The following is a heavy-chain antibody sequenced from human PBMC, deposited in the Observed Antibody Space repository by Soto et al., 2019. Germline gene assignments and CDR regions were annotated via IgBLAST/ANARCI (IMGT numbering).Heavy chain of an antibody. D-gene: IGHD2-15*01. CDR2: IIPIFGTA. CDR1: GGTFSSYA. J-gene: IGHJ4*02. V-gene: IGHV1-69*13. Sequence: SVKVSCKASGGTFSSYAISWVRQAPGQGLEWMGGIIPIFGTANYAQKFQGRVTITADESTSTAYMELSSLRSEDTAVYYCARDRLYCSGGSCYGEFGYSGQGTLVTVSS. CDR3: ARDRLYCSGGSCYGEFGY.